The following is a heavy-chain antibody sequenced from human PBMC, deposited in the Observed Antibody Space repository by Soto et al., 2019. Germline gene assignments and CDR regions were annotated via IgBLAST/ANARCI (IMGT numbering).Heavy chain of an antibody. CDR3: ARGGYCGSTSCYGDDWFDP. CDR1: GGTFSSYG. CDR2: IIPTLTTA. J-gene: IGHJ5*02. Sequence: QVQLVQSGAEVKKPGSSVKVSCKASGGTFSSYGLSWVRQAPGQGLEWVGGIIPTLTTANYAQKFQGRVTITADKSTRSAYMELSRLRFEDTAVYYCARGGYCGSTSCYGDDWFDPWGQGTLVTVSS. V-gene: IGHV1-69*06. D-gene: IGHD2-2*01.